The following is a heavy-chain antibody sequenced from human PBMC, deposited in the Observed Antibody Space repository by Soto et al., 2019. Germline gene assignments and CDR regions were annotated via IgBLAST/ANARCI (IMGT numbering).Heavy chain of an antibody. CDR3: ATRKLELTYFDY. CDR2: ISGSGGST. D-gene: IGHD1-7*01. V-gene: IGHV3-23*01. CDR1: GFTFSSYA. J-gene: IGHJ4*02. Sequence: GGSLRLSCAASGFTFSSYAMSWVRQAPGKGLEWVSAISGSGGSTYYADSVKGRFTSSRDNSKNTLYLQMNSLRAEDTAVYYCATRKLELTYFDYWGQGTLVTVSS.